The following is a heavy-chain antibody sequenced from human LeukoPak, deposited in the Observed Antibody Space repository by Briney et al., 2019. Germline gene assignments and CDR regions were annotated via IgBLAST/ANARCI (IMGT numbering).Heavy chain of an antibody. CDR3: ASATTSDYGGNSVEAFDI. D-gene: IGHD4-23*01. CDR1: GGTFSSYA. Sequence: VKVSCKASGGTFSSYAISWVRQAPGQGLEWMGGIIPIFGAANYAQKFQGRVTITADESTSTAYMELSSLRSEDTAVYYCASATTSDYGGNSVEAFDIWGQGTMVTVSS. J-gene: IGHJ3*02. CDR2: IIPIFGAA. V-gene: IGHV1-69*13.